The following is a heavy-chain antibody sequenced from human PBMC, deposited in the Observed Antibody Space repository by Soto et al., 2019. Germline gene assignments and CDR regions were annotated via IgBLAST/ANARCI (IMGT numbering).Heavy chain of an antibody. CDR1: GDSVSTGSKY. CDR3: ARSGGGSGWL. J-gene: IGHJ4*02. CDR2: IYSSGST. V-gene: IGHV4-61*01. D-gene: IGHD6-19*01. Sequence: SLTCTVSGDSVSTGSKYWSWSRQPPGKPLEWIAYIYSSGSTNYNPSLKSRVTISRDTSKNQFSLKMTSVTAEDTAVYYCARSGGGSGWLGGQGTLVTVSS.